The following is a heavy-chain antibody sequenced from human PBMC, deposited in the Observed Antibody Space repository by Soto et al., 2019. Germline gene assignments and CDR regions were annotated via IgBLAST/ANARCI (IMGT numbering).Heavy chain of an antibody. CDR2: INPSGGST. D-gene: IGHD3-22*01. V-gene: IGHV1-46*01. CDR3: ARVRRSSGYYYGY. CDR1: GYSXTSYY. Sequence: XKVSCRASGYSXTSYYMNWVRQAPGQGLEWMGIINPSGGSTRYAKKFQGGVTMTRDTSTRTVYMELSSLRSEDTAVYYCARVRRSSGYYYGYWGQGTPVTVSS. J-gene: IGHJ4*02.